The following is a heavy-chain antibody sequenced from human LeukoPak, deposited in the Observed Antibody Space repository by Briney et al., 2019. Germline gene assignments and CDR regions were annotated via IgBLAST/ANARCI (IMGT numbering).Heavy chain of an antibody. CDR3: ARSGVWGSYRSRPFDY. V-gene: IGHV1-69*02. CDR1: GGTFSSYT. Sequence: SAKVSCKASGGTFSSYTISWVRQAPGQGLEWMGRIIPILGIANYAQKFQGRVTITADKSTSTAYMELSSLRSEDTAVYYCARSGVWGSYRSRPFDYWGQGTLVTVSS. J-gene: IGHJ4*02. D-gene: IGHD3-16*02. CDR2: IIPILGIA.